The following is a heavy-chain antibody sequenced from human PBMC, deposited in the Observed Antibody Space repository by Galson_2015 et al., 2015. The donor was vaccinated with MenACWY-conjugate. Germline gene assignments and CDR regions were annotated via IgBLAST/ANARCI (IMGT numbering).Heavy chain of an antibody. D-gene: IGHD6-6*01. CDR2: ISSSSSYI. V-gene: IGHV3-21*01. CDR1: GFTFSNYH. Sequence: SLRLSCAASGFTFSNYHMNWVRQTPGKGLEWVSCISSSSSYIYYADSVKGRFTISRDNAKNSLYLQMNSLRAEDTAVYYCAKGTIAARPNWCGPWGQGTRVTVSS. CDR3: AKGTIAARPNWCGP. J-gene: IGHJ5*02.